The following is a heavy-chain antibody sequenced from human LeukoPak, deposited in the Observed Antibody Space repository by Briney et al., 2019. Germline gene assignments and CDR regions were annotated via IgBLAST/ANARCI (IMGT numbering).Heavy chain of an antibody. J-gene: IGHJ4*02. Sequence: SVKVSCKASGGTISSYAISWVRQAPGPGHELMGRIIPIFGIANYAQKFQGKVTITADKSTSSAYKELSSLRSEDTAVYYCARDRDVTAISFSFAYWGQGTLVTASS. V-gene: IGHV1-69*04. D-gene: IGHD2-21*02. CDR3: ARDRDVTAISFSFAY. CDR2: IIPIFGIA. CDR1: GGTISSYA.